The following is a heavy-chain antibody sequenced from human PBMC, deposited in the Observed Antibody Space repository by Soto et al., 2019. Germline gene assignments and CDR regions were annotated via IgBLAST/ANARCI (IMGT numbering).Heavy chain of an antibody. J-gene: IGHJ6*03. CDR1: GFTVNSNY. CDR3: MLAMTHHYYYYMDF. CDR2: IYSGGST. D-gene: IGHD2-8*01. Sequence: PGGSLRLSCAASGFTVNSNYMSWVRQAPGKGLEWVSVIYSGGSTYYADSVKCRFTISRDNYKNTLYLQMNSLRAEDTAVYYCMLAMTHHYYYYMDFWGKGTTV. V-gene: IGHV3-66*01.